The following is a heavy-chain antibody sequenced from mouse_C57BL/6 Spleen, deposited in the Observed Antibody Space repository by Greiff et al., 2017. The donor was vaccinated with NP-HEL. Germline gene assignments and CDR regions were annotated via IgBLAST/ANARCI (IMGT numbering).Heavy chain of an antibody. D-gene: IGHD1-1*01. CDR1: GYTFTDYE. J-gene: IGHJ2*01. CDR3: TRYRIDYYGSSYYFDY. CDR2: IDPETGGT. Sequence: VQLQQSGAELVRPGASVTLSCKASGYTFTDYEMHWVKQTPVHGLEWIGAIDPETGGTAYNQKFKGKAILTADKSSSTAYMELRSLTSEDSAVYYCTRYRIDYYGSSYYFDYWGQGTTLTVSS. V-gene: IGHV1-15*01.